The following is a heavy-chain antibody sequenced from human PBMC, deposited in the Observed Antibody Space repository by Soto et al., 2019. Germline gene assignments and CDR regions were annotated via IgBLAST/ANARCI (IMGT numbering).Heavy chain of an antibody. Sequence: GSLGLSCADSGFILNTYSMSWVRQTPGKGLEWVSAITETGDRTYYADSVTGRFTISRDNSKKTHYLQMTSLRAEDTAIYYCATMNGYFDYWGQGTPVTVSS. D-gene: IGHD3-22*01. CDR2: ITETGDRT. CDR3: ATMNGYFDY. J-gene: IGHJ4*02. V-gene: IGHV3-23*01. CDR1: GFILNTYS.